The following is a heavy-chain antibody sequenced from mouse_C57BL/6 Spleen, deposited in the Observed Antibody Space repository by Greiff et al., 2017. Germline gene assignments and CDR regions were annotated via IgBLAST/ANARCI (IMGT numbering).Heavy chain of an antibody. J-gene: IGHJ4*01. V-gene: IGHV1-55*01. D-gene: IGHD2-1*01. CDR1: GYTFTSYW. CDR2: IYPSSGST. Sequence: QVQLQQPGAELVKPGASVKMSCKASGYTFTSYWITWVKQRPGQGLEWIGDIYPSSGSTNYNEKFKSKATLTVDTSSSTAYMQLSSLTSKDSAVYYCARGGWQLRGDAMDYWGQGTSVTVSS. CDR3: ARGGWQLRGDAMDY.